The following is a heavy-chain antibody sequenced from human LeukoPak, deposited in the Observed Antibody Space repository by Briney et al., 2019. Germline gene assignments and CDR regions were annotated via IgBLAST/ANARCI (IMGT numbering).Heavy chain of an antibody. V-gene: IGHV1-8*01. D-gene: IGHD1-1*01. J-gene: IGHJ4*02. CDR1: GYTFTTYD. Sequence: ASVKVSCKTSGYTFTTYDINWVRQAAGQGLEWIGWMNPNSGNTGYAQKFQGRVTMTRSTSTSTAYMDLSSLRSDDTAVYYCARVNGPVDYWGQGTLVTVSS. CDR2: MNPNSGNT. CDR3: ARVNGPVDY.